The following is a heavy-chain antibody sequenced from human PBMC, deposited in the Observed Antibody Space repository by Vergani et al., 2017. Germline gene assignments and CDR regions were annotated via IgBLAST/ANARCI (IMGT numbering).Heavy chain of an antibody. Sequence: EVQLVESGGGLVKPGGSLRLSCAASGFTFSSYSMNWVRQAPGTGLEWVSSISSSSSYIYYADSVKGRFTISRDNAKNSLYLQMNSLRAEDTAVYYCASLEGALMSWGQGTMVTVAS. J-gene: IGHJ3*01. CDR2: ISSSSSYI. CDR3: ASLEGALMS. D-gene: IGHD3-16*01. V-gene: IGHV3-21*04. CDR1: GFTFSSYS.